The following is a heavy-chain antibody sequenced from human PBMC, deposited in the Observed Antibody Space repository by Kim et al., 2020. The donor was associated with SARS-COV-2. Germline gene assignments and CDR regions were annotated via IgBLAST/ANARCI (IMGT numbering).Heavy chain of an antibody. D-gene: IGHD1-26*01. CDR3: VRERNSATFPFDF. Sequence: ASVKVSCKTSGYTFTDYYIHWVRQAPGQGLEWMGWINANSGGTNYAQKFQGRVTMTRDTSISTAYMELNRLQSDDTAVFFCVRERNSATFPFDFWGQGTLVTVSS. V-gene: IGHV1-2*02. CDR2: INANSGGT. CDR1: GYTFTDYY. J-gene: IGHJ4*02.